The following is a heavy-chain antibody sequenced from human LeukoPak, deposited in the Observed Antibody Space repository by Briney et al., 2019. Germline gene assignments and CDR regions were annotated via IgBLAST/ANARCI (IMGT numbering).Heavy chain of an antibody. CDR2: INSDGSGT. CDR1: GFTFSSYW. J-gene: IGHJ5*02. CDR3: ARVPLYCSSTSCYISHNWFDP. Sequence: PGGSLRLSCAASGFTFSSYWMHWVRQAPGKGLVWVSRINSDGSGTSYADSVKGRFTISRDNAKNTLYLQMNSLRAEDTAVYYCARVPLYCSSTSCYISHNWFDPWGQGTLVTVSS. V-gene: IGHV3-74*01. D-gene: IGHD2-2*01.